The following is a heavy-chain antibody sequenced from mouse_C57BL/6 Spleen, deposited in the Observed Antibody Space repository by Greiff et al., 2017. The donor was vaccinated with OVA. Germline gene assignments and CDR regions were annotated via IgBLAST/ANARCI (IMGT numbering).Heavy chain of an antibody. V-gene: IGHV1-18*01. Sequence: VQLQQSGPELVKPGASVKIPCKASGYTFTDYNMDWVKQSHGKSLEWIGDINPNNGGTIYNQKFKGKATLTVDKSSSTAYMELRSLTSEDTAVYYCARSLITTVVGYFEYWGKGTTLTVSS. CDR1: GYTFTDYN. J-gene: IGHJ2*01. D-gene: IGHD1-1*01. CDR2: INPNNGGT. CDR3: ARSLITTVVGYFEY.